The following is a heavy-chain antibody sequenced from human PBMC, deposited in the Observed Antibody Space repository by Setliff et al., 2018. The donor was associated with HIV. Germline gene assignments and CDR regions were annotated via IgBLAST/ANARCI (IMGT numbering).Heavy chain of an antibody. D-gene: IGHD2-2*02. J-gene: IGHJ6*03. CDR2: IFVGDSTT. V-gene: IGHV1-69*11. CDR1: GYTSTSYD. CDR3: ARSRYQLLYDMDV. Sequence: SVKVSCKASGYTSTSYDINWVRQVPGQGLEWMGKIFVGDSTTHYAQKFQGRVTITADESTSTAYMELSSLTSEDTAVYFCARSRYQLLYDMDVWGKGTTVTVSS.